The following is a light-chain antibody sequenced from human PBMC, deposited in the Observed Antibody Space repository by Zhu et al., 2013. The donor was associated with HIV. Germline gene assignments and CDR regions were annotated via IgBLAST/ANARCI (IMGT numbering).Light chain of an antibody. CDR2: AAS. Sequence: IQLTQSPSSLSASVGDRVTIPCRASQGISTSLAWYQQKSGKAPKLLIFAASTVQSGVPSRFSGSGSGTEFTLTISCLQSEDFATYYCQHYYSYPPTFGQGTKVEIK. CDR1: QGISTS. J-gene: IGKJ1*01. V-gene: IGKV1-9*01. CDR3: QHYYSYPPT.